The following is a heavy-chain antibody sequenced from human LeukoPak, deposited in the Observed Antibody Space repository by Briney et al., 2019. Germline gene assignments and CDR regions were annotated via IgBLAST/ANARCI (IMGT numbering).Heavy chain of an antibody. CDR1: GYTFTSYD. D-gene: IGHD2-15*01. J-gene: IGHJ6*02. CDR3: ARGYCSGGSCYSGFYYYYGMDV. CDR2: MNPNSGNT. V-gene: IGHV1-8*03. Sequence: ASVKVSCKASGYTFTSYDINWVRQATGQGLEWMGWMNPNSGNTGYAQKFQGRVTITRNTSISTAYMELSSLRSEDTAVYYCARGYCSGGSCYSGFYYYYGMDVWGQGTTVTVSS.